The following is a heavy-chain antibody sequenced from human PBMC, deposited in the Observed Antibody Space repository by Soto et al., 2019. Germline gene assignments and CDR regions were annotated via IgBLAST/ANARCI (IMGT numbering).Heavy chain of an antibody. CDR3: ARDLGSYYDFWSGYYFPWFDP. CDR1: GYTFTSYG. CDR2: ISAYNGNT. V-gene: IGHV1-18*01. Sequence: ASVKVSCKASGYTFTSYGISWVRQAPGQGLEWMGWISAYNGNTNYAQKLQGRVTMTTDTSTSTAYMELRSLRSDDTAVYYCARDLGSYYDFWSGYYFPWFDPWGQGTLVTVSS. D-gene: IGHD3-3*01. J-gene: IGHJ5*02.